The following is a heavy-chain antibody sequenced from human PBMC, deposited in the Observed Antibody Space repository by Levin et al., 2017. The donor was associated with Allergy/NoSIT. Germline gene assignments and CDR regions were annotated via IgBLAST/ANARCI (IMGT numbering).Heavy chain of an antibody. V-gene: IGHV3-30*04. CDR3: ARKFGSGSYYHLASDY. D-gene: IGHD3-10*01. J-gene: IGHJ4*02. Sequence: GESLKISCAASGFTFSNYAMHWVRQAPGKGLEWVAVISGDGRNEYYAASVKGRFTISRDNSENTLYLQMNSLRAEDTAVYYCARKFGSGSYYHLASDYWGQGTLVTVSS. CDR2: ISGDGRNE. CDR1: GFTFSNYA.